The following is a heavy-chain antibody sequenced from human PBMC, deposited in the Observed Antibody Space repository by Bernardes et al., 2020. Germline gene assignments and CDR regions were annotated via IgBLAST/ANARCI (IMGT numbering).Heavy chain of an antibody. D-gene: IGHD5-12*01. CDR3: ARDGYSGYDYDGGGGY. V-gene: IGHV3-7*01. J-gene: IGHJ4*02. Sequence: GGSLRLSCAASGFIFSSYWMSWVRQAPGKGLEWVANIKQDGSEKYYVDSAKGRFTISRDNAKNSLYLQMNSLRAEDTAVYYCARDGYSGYDYDGGGGYWGQGTLVTVSS. CDR1: GFIFSSYW. CDR2: IKQDGSEK.